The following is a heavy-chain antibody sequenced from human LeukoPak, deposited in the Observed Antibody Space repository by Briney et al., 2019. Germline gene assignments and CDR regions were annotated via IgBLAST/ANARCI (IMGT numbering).Heavy chain of an antibody. V-gene: IGHV4-39*01. J-gene: IGHJ4*02. D-gene: IGHD4-11*01. CDR2: IYYSGTI. Sequence: SETLSLTCTVSGGSISSTTSYWAWIRQPPGKGLEWIGSIYYSGTIYSNQSLKSRVTISVDTSANQFSLKLTSVTAADTAVYYCARHRYSNYGWRYFDFWGQGTLVTVSS. CDR1: GGSISSTTSY. CDR3: ARHRYSNYGWRYFDF.